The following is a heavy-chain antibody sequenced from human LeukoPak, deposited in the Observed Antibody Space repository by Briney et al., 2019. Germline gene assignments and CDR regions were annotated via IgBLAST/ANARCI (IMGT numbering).Heavy chain of an antibody. Sequence: GGSLRLSCAASGFTFSTYSMNWVRQAPGKGLEWVSGISWNGGSIGYADSVKGRFTISRDNAKNSLYLQMNSLRAEDTALYYCAKGDVVVVAATLDYWGQGTLVTVSS. D-gene: IGHD2-15*01. CDR1: GFTFSTYS. J-gene: IGHJ4*02. CDR2: ISWNGGSI. CDR3: AKGDVVVVAATLDY. V-gene: IGHV3-9*01.